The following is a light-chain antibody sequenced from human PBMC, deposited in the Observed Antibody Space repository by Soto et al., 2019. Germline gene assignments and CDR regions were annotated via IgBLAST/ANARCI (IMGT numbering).Light chain of an antibody. CDR3: ISFTSRHIYV. CDR1: SSDVGGYNY. Sequence: QSALTQPASVSGSPGQSITISCTGTSSDVGGYNYVSWYQQHPGRAPKLIIYDVTNRPSGISNRFSGSKSGNTASQTISGLQTEDEADYYCISFTSRHIYVFGTGTKLTVL. CDR2: DVT. J-gene: IGLJ1*01. V-gene: IGLV2-14*03.